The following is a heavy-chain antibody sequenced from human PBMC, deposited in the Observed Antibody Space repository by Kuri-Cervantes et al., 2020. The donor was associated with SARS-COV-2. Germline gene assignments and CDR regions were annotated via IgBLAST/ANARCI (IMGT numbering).Heavy chain of an antibody. CDR3: ARDPSGWYVSYYGMDV. D-gene: IGHD6-19*01. Sequence: GSLRLSCTVSGGSISSYCWSWIRQPAGKGLEWIGRIHSSGSTNYNPSLESRLNMSVDTSKNQFSLKLSSVTAADTAVYYCARDPSGWYVSYYGMDVWGQGTTVTVSS. V-gene: IGHV4-4*07. CDR2: IHSSGST. J-gene: IGHJ6*02. CDR1: GGSISSYC.